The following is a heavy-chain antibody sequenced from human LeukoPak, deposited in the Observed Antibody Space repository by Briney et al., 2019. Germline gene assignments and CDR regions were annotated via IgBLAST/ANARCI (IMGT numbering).Heavy chain of an antibody. V-gene: IGHV3-64*01. CDR1: GFTFSSYA. D-gene: IGHD2-2*02. CDR2: ISSNGGST. Sequence: GGSLRLSCAASGFTFSSYAMHWVRQAPGKGLEYVSAISSNGGSTYYANSVKGRFTISRDNSKNTLYLQMGSLRAEDMAVYYCARNRYCSSTSCYTLEYWGQGTLVTVSS. J-gene: IGHJ4*02. CDR3: ARNRYCSSTSCYTLEY.